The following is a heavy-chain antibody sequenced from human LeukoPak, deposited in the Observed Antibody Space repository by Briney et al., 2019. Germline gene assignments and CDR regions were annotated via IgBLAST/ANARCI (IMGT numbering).Heavy chain of an antibody. Sequence: SETLSLTCAVYGGSFSGYYWSWIRQPPGKGLEWIGEINHSGSTNYNPSLKSRVTISVDTSKNQFSLKLSSVTAADTAVYYCARGSVVVPRGMDVWGQGTTVTVSS. CDR1: GGSFSGYY. J-gene: IGHJ6*02. D-gene: IGHD2-2*01. CDR2: INHSGST. V-gene: IGHV4-34*01. CDR3: ARGSVVVPRGMDV.